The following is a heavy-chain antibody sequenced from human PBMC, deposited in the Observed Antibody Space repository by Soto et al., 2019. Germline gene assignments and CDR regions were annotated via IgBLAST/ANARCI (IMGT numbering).Heavy chain of an antibody. CDR3: ASHPPFWGGGSERGYYNSNYGMDV. J-gene: IGHJ6*02. Sequence: QVQLVQSGAEVKKPGSSVKVSCKASGGTFSSYAISWVRQAPGQGLEWMGGIIPIFGTADYAQKFQGRVTITGDDSASTAYMAVSSLGPEDTAVYYCASHPPFWGGGSERGYYNSNYGMDVWARGTTVTVSS. CDR2: IIPIFGTA. CDR1: GGTFSSYA. D-gene: IGHD3-3*01. V-gene: IGHV1-69*12.